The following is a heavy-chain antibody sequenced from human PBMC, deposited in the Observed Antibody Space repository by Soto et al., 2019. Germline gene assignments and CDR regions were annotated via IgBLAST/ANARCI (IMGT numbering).Heavy chain of an antibody. V-gene: IGHV5-51*01. CDR1: GYSFTSYW. J-gene: IGHJ6*02. Sequence: GESLKISCKGSGYSFTSYWIGWVRQMPEKRLECMGIIYPGDSDTRYSPSFHGQVTISADTSISTAYLQWSSLKASDTAMYYCAGGGVRGVITRARDYYGMDVWGQGTTVTVSS. CDR2: IYPGDSDT. CDR3: AGGGVRGVITRARDYYGMDV. D-gene: IGHD3-10*02.